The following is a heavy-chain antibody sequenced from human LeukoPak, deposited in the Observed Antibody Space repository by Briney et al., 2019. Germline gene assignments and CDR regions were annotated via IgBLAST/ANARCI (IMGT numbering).Heavy chain of an antibody. CDR1: GGSFSGYY. CDR3: ARSPYYYGSGSYSGCAFDI. J-gene: IGHJ3*02. V-gene: IGHV4-34*01. CDR2: INHSGST. Sequence: SETLSLTCAVYGGSFSGYYWSWIRQPPGKGLEWIGEINHSGSTNYNPSLKSRVTISVDTSKNQFSLKLSSVTAADTAVYYCARSPYYYGSGSYSGCAFDIWGQGTMVTVSS. D-gene: IGHD3-10*01.